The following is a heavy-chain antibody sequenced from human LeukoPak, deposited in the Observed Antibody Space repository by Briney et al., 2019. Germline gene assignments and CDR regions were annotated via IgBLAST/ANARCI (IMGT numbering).Heavy chain of an antibody. J-gene: IGHJ1*01. D-gene: IGHD1-26*01. CDR3: ARDRVVGATQYFQH. CDR1: GGSISSYY. CDR2: IYTSGST. V-gene: IGHV4-4*07. Sequence: SETLSLTCTVSGGSISSYYWSWIRQPAGKGLEWIGHIYTSGSTNYNPSLKSRVTMSVDTSKNQFSLKLSSVTAADTAVYYCARDRVVGATQYFQHWGQGTLVTVSS.